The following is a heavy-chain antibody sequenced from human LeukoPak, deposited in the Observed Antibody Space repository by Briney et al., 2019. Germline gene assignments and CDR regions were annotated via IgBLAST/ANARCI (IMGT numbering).Heavy chain of an antibody. J-gene: IGHJ4*02. CDR1: GYTFTGYY. V-gene: IGHV1-18*01. Sequence: ASVKVSCKASGYTFTGYYMHWVRQAPGQGLEWMGWISAYNGNTNYAQKLQGRVTMTTDTSTSTAYMELRSLRSDDTAVYYCARDRGYYDSSDGPGYWGQGTLVTVSS. CDR3: ARDRGYYDSSDGPGY. D-gene: IGHD3-22*01. CDR2: ISAYNGNT.